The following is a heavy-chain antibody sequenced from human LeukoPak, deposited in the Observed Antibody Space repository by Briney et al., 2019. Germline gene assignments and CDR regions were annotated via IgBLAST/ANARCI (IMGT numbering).Heavy chain of an antibody. J-gene: IGHJ4*02. V-gene: IGHV3-30*18. Sequence: GGSLRLSCAASGFTFSDYAMHWVRQAPGKGLEWVAVIAYGGTYKHHADSLKGRFTISRDNSRDTLYLQMNSLRAEDTAVYYCAKTSSLVRYFDWLPDYWGQGTLVTVSS. CDR1: GFTFSDYA. CDR3: AKTSSLVRYFDWLPDY. D-gene: IGHD3-9*01. CDR2: IAYGGTYK.